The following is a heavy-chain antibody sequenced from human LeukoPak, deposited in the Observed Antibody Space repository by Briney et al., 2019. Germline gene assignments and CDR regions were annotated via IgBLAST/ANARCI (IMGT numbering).Heavy chain of an antibody. CDR3: ARHIRSMLIAAVDRGFDP. CDR2: INHSGSN. Sequence: SETLSLTCAVYGGSFSGYYWSWIRQPPGKGLEWIGEINHSGSNNYNPSLTRRVTISVEKSKNQFSLRRSSVTAADPAVYYCARHIRSMLIAAVDRGFDPWGQGTLVTVSS. D-gene: IGHD6-13*01. CDR1: GGSFSGYY. J-gene: IGHJ5*02. V-gene: IGHV4-34*01.